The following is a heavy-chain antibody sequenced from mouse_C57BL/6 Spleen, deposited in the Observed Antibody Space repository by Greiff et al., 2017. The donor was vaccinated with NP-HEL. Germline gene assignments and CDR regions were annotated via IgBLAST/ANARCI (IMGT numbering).Heavy chain of an antibody. V-gene: IGHV3-6*01. CDR2: ISYDGSN. CDR3: ALIYYDYDGFAY. D-gene: IGHD2-4*01. J-gene: IGHJ3*01. Sequence: EVKLMESGPGLVKPSQSLSLTCSVTGYSITSGYYWNWIRQFPGNKLEWMGYISYDGSNNYNPSLKNRISITRDTSKNQFFLKLNSVTTEDTATYYCALIYYDYDGFAYWGQGTLVTVSA. CDR1: GYSITSGYY.